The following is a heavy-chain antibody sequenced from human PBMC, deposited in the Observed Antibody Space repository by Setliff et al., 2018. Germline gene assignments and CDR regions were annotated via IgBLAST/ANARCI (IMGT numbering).Heavy chain of an antibody. D-gene: IGHD2-2*01. V-gene: IGHV3-23*01. Sequence: PGGSLRLSCVASGLTFSSYAMTWVRQAPGKGLEWLSAIRGSGGSTLYADSVKGRFTISRDNSQNTLYLQMNSLRVEDTAVYYCARINCSSTSCYAGTRGYFDYWGQGTLVTVSS. CDR1: GLTFSSYA. J-gene: IGHJ4*02. CDR2: IRGSGGST. CDR3: ARINCSSTSCYAGTRGYFDY.